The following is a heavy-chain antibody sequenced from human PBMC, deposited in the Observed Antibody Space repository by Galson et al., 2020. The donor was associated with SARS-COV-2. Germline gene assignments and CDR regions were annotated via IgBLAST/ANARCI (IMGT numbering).Heavy chain of an antibody. CDR3: ARGDEVVPAAYYYYYYYGLDF. CDR2: ISYDGSNK. J-gene: IGHJ6*02. Sequence: ETGGSLRLSCAASGFTFSNFAMHWVRQAPGKGLEWVALISYDGSNKHYADSVRGRFTISRDHSKNTLYLQMNSLRAEDTAVYYCARGDEVVPAAYYYYYYYGLDFWGQGTTVTVAS. V-gene: IGHV3-30-3*01. CDR1: GFTFSNFA. D-gene: IGHD2-2*01.